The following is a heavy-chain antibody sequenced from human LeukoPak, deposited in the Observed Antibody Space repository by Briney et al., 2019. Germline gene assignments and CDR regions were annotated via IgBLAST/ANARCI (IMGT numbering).Heavy chain of an antibody. CDR3: ARALYYDFWSGSNFDY. CDR2: ISSSSSYI. D-gene: IGHD3-3*01. J-gene: IGHJ4*02. Sequence: GGSLRLSCAASGFTFSSYSMNWVRQAPGKGLEWVSSISSSSSYIYYADSVKGRFTISRDNAKNSLYLQMNSLRAEDTAVYYCARALYYDFWSGSNFDYWGQGTLVTVSS. CDR1: GFTFSSYS. V-gene: IGHV3-21*01.